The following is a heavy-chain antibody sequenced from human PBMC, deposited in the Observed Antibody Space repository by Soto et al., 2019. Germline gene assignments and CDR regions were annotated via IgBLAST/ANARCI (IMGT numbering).Heavy chain of an antibody. D-gene: IGHD2-2*01. CDR1: RFTFSSYA. CDR3: AKGFCSSTSCQMLIHYYYGMDV. J-gene: IGHJ6*02. Sequence: GGSLRLSCAASRFTFSSYAMSWVRQAPGKGLEWDSAISGRGGSTYYADTVKGRFTISRDNSKNTLYLQMNSLRSGDTAVYYCAKGFCSSTSCQMLIHYYYGMDVWGQGTTVTVSS. V-gene: IGHV3-23*01. CDR2: ISGRGGST.